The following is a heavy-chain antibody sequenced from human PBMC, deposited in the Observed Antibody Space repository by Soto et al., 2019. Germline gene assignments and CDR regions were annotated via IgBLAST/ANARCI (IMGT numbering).Heavy chain of an antibody. V-gene: IGHV1-46*01. D-gene: IGHD1-1*01. CDR1: GYTFTNYY. CDR3: ARPGIPRETGYHFGMDV. J-gene: IGHJ6*02. CDR2: INPSGGST. Sequence: QVQLVQSGAEVKKPGASVRVSCKASGYTFTNYYIHWVRQAPGDGLEWMAVINPSGGSTDNAQKSQGRVTLTRDTSTSTVYMELSNLRSDDTAAYYCARPGIPRETGYHFGMDVWGQGTTVTVSS.